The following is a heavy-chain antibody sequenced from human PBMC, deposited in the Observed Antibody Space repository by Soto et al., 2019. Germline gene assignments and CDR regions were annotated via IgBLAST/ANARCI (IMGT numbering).Heavy chain of an antibody. V-gene: IGHV4-31*03. CDR2: IYYSGST. CDR3: ARGLHNWNYDWGDYYGMDV. J-gene: IGHJ6*02. Sequence: SETLSLTCTVSGGSISSGGYYWSWIRQHPGKGLEWIGYIYYSGSTHYNPSLKSRVTISVDTSKNQFSLKLSSVTAADTAVYYCARGLHNWNYDWGDYYGMDVWGQGTTVTVSS. D-gene: IGHD1-7*01. CDR1: GGSISSGGYY.